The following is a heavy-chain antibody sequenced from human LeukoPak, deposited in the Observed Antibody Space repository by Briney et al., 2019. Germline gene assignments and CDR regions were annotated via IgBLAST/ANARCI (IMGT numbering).Heavy chain of an antibody. CDR1: GYTFTAHY. CDR2: INPGDGGA. J-gene: IGHJ2*01. CDR3: ARKAPHDTSGWYFDL. Sequence: ASVKVSCKASGYTFTAHYIHWVRQAPGQGLEWMGIINPGDGGASYAQKFQGRLTMSRDTSTSTLYMELSSLRSEDTVIYYCARKAPHDTSGWYFDLWGRGTLVTVSS. V-gene: IGHV1-46*01. D-gene: IGHD3-22*01.